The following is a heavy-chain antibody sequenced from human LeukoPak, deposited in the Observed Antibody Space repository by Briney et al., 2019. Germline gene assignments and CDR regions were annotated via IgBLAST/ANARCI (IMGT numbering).Heavy chain of an antibody. Sequence: GASVKVSCKASGYTFTGYYMHWVRQAPGQGLEWMGWINPNSGGTNYAQKFQGRVTMTRDTSISTAYMELSRLRSDDTAVYYCARGGLRVGGVVSQMDVRGQGTTVTVSS. D-gene: IGHD3-22*01. CDR1: GYTFTGYY. V-gene: IGHV1-2*02. J-gene: IGHJ6*02. CDR3: ARGGLRVGGVVSQMDV. CDR2: INPNSGGT.